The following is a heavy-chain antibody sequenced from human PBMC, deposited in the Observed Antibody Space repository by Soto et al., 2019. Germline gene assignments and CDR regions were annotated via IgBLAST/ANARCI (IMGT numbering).Heavy chain of an antibody. D-gene: IGHD6-13*01. V-gene: IGHV4-34*01. J-gene: IGHJ5*02. CDR1: GGSFSGYY. CDR3: ARGKEGSRSWLNWFDP. CDR2: INHSGST. Sequence: SETLSLTCAVYGGSFSGYYWSWIRQPPGKGLEWIGEINHSGSTNYNPSLKSRVTISVDTSKNQFSLKLSSVTAADTAVYYCARGKEGSRSWLNWFDPWGQGTLVTVSS.